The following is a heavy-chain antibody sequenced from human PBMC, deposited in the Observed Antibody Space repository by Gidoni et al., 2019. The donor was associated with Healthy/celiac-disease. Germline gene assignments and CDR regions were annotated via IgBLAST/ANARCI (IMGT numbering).Heavy chain of an antibody. CDR3: ARGGDCGGDCYSYYFDY. Sequence: EVQQVESVGGLIQQGVSLRLSCAAYRFPVSRNYMSWVRQAPGKGLAWGSVIYSGGSTYSAYSVKGRFTISRDNFKNTLYLQMTSLRAEDTAVYYCARGGDCGGDCYSYYFDYWGQGTLVTVSS. J-gene: IGHJ4*02. CDR1: RFPVSRNY. D-gene: IGHD2-21*02. V-gene: IGHV3-53*01. CDR2: IYSGGST.